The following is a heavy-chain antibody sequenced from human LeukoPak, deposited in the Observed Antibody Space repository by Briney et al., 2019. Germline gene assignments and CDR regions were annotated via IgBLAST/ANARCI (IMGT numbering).Heavy chain of an antibody. Sequence: SETLSLTCTVSGGSISSYYWSWIRQPPGKGLEWIGYIYYSGSTNYNPSLKSRVTISVDTSKNQFSLKLSSVTAADTAVYYCARDSLLVGYFDHWGQGTLVTVSS. V-gene: IGHV4-59*01. CDR1: GGSISSYY. CDR3: ARDSLLVGYFDH. CDR2: IYYSGST. D-gene: IGHD6-13*01. J-gene: IGHJ4*02.